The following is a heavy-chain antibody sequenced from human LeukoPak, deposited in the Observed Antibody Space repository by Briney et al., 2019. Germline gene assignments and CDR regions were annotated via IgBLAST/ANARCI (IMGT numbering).Heavy chain of an antibody. CDR1: GFTFGTHA. CDR3: AKDGYYSSANHFARLHFDL. D-gene: IGHD3-3*01. V-gene: IGHV3-23*01. J-gene: IGHJ2*01. Sequence: PGGSLRLSCEASGFTFGTHAMNWLRQTPGKGLEWLSVISGDVQTTTYASSVKGRFTISRDNSKNTLYLEMNSLRVDDTAIYYCAKDGYYSSANHFARLHFDLWGRGTRVTVSS. CDR2: ISGDVQTT.